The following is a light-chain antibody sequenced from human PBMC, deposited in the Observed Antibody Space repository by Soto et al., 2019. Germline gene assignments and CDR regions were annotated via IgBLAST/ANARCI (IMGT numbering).Light chain of an antibody. CDR3: RSYAGSIYV. CDR2: EVS. CDR1: SSDVGGYNY. V-gene: IGLV2-8*01. Sequence: QSALTQPPSASGSPGQSVTISCTGTSSDVGGYNYVSWYQQHPGKAPKLMIYEVSKRPSGVPDRFSGSKSGNTASLTVSGLQAEDEADYDCRSYAGSIYVFGTGIKVTV. J-gene: IGLJ1*01.